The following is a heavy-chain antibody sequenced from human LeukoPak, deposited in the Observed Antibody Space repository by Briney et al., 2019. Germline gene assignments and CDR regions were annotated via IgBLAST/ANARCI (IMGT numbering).Heavy chain of an antibody. Sequence: GGSLRLSCAASGFTFSSYAMSWVRQAPGKGLEWVSAISGSGGSTYYADSVKGRFTISRDNSKNTLYLQMNSLRAEDTAVYYCAKVVLVPTGRFSLYFDYWGQGTLVTVSS. D-gene: IGHD3-3*01. CDR3: AKVVLVPTGRFSLYFDY. CDR2: ISGSGGST. V-gene: IGHV3-23*01. J-gene: IGHJ4*02. CDR1: GFTFSSYA.